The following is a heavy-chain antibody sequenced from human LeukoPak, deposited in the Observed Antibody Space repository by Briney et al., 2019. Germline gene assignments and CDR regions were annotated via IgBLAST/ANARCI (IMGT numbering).Heavy chain of an antibody. CDR1: ETSISRSYYY. Sequence: PSETLSLTCSISETSISRSYYYWGWIRQSPGKGLEWTGSIYHSGSTFYNPSLKTRVTISADTSKNQFSLKLSSVTAADTAVYYCARTYCGGDCYSEPINHYYYYGMDVWGQGTTVTVSS. V-gene: IGHV4-39*01. CDR2: IYHSGST. D-gene: IGHD2-21*02. CDR3: ARTYCGGDCYSEPINHYYYYGMDV. J-gene: IGHJ6*02.